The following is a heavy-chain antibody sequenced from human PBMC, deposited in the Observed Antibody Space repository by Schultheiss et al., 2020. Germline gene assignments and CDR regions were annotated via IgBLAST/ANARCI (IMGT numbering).Heavy chain of an antibody. CDR1: GGSFSGYY. V-gene: IGHV4-59*01. D-gene: IGHD1-26*01. CDR2: IYYSGST. Sequence: SETLSLTCAVYGGSFSGYYWSWIRQSPGKGLEWIGYIYYSGSTNYNPSLKSRVTISVDTSKNQFSLKLSSVTAADTAVYYCARERWELLSIDRYYYGMDVWGQGTTVTVSS. J-gene: IGHJ6*02. CDR3: ARERWELLSIDRYYYGMDV.